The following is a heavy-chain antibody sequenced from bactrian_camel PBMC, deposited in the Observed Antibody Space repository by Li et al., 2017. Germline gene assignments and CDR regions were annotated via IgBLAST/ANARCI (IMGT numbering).Heavy chain of an antibody. Sequence: VQLVESGGVSVQAGGSLRLSCKVSGRKLNEPGMGWYRQAPGNECEWVSTINNDGKTYYADSVKGRFTISRDNAKNTVSLQMNSLKPEDTAVYYCVRSGGYWSLGCWGQGTQVTVS. V-gene: IGHV3S53*01. CDR3: VRSGGYWSLGC. D-gene: IGHD2*01. CDR2: INNDGKT. J-gene: IGHJ4*01. CDR1: GRKLNEPG.